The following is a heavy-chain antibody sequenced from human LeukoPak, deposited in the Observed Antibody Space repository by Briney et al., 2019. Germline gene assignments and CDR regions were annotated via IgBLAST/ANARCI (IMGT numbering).Heavy chain of an antibody. CDR1: GYDFASYW. CDR3: ARHNGRRSNGWNGAFDI. Sequence: GESLQISCEGSGYDFASYWIGWVRQKPGKGLGLMGIIWPDDSERRYSPSFQGQVTISADKSVRIVYLQWTSLKASDIAMYYWARHNGRRSNGWNGAFDIWGQGTMVTVSS. J-gene: IGHJ3*02. D-gene: IGHD6-19*01. V-gene: IGHV5-51*01. CDR2: IWPDDSER.